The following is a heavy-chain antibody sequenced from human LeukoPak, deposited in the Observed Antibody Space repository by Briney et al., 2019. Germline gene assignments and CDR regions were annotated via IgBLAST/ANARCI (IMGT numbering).Heavy chain of an antibody. CDR2: VSGTGGTT. J-gene: IGHJ6*02. CDR1: GFTFSSYV. V-gene: IGHV3-23*01. CDR3: AKGDGNPYHGMDV. D-gene: IGHD4-23*01. Sequence: GGSLRLSCAASGFTFSSYVMSWVRQAPGKGLEWVSSVSGTGGTTYYADSVKGRLTISRDNSKNTLYLQMNSLRAEDTAVYYCAKGDGNPYHGMDVWGQGTTVTVSS.